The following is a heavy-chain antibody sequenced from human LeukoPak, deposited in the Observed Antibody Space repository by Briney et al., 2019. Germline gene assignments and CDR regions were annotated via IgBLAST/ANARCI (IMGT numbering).Heavy chain of an antibody. Sequence: GGSLRLSCVASGFTFHNYEMNWVRQAPGKGLEWVSYISSSGATIYYADAVKGRFTISRDNSKNTLYLQMNSLRGEDTAVYYCARSFGAFPYNWFDPWGQGTLVTVSS. CDR2: ISSSGATI. V-gene: IGHV3-48*03. CDR1: GFTFHNYE. D-gene: IGHD3-10*01. J-gene: IGHJ5*02. CDR3: ARSFGAFPYNWFDP.